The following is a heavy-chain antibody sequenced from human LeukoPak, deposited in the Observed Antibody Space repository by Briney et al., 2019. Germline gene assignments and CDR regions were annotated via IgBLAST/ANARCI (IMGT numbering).Heavy chain of an antibody. CDR1: GFTFSSYA. CDR2: ISSNGGST. J-gene: IGHJ4*02. D-gene: IGHD6-25*01. CDR3: AGFAATEFDY. Sequence: GRSLRLSCAASGFTFSSYAMHWVRQAPGKGLEYVSAISSNGGSTYYANSVKGRFTISRDNSKNTLYLQMGSLRAEDMAVYYCAGFAATEFDYWGQGTLVTVSS. V-gene: IGHV3-64*01.